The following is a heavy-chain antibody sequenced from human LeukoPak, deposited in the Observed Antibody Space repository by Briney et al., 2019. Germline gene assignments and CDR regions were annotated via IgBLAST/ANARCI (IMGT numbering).Heavy chain of an antibody. CDR3: ARDPYGLHWYFDL. Sequence: SQTLSLTCAISGDSVSSSTAAWSWIRQSPSRGLEWLGRTYYRSTWYNDYAVSLKSRISINPDTSKNQFSLHLNSVTPEDTAVYYCARDPYGLHWYFDLWGRGTLVAVSS. D-gene: IGHD3-10*01. V-gene: IGHV6-1*01. J-gene: IGHJ2*01. CDR2: TYYRSTWYN. CDR1: GDSVSSSTAA.